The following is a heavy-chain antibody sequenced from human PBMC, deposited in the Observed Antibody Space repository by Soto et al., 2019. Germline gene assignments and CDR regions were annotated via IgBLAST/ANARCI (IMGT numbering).Heavy chain of an antibody. V-gene: IGHV3-33*06. J-gene: IGHJ4*02. Sequence: GGSLRLSCAASGFTFSRDGMPWVRQAPGKGLEWVAVIWYGGGNKYYADSVKGRFTISRDNSKNTLYLQMNSLRAEDTAVYYCAKDSPRVTFDYWGQGTLVTVSS. CDR3: AKDSPRVTFDY. CDR2: IWYGGGNK. D-gene: IGHD2-21*02. CDR1: GFTFSRDG.